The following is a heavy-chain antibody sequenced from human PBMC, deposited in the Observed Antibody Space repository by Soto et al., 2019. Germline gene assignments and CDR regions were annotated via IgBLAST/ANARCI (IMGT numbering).Heavy chain of an antibody. D-gene: IGHD3-22*01. J-gene: IGHJ4*02. CDR2: IYSDGNT. CDR3: ARDSGYYYGPDY. CDR1: GFTVSSNY. Sequence: XESLRLSFAASGFTVSSNYMNWVRQAPGKGLEWVSVIYSDGNTYYADSVKGRFTISRDISKNTLDLQMNGLRAEDTAVYYCARDSGYYYGPDYWGQGTLVTVSS. V-gene: IGHV3-53*01.